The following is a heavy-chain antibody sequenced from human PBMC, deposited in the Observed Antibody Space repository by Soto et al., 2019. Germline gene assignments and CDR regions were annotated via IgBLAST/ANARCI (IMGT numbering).Heavy chain of an antibody. CDR1: GFSFRDYW. D-gene: IGHD2-15*01. CDR2: IKQDGSEK. V-gene: IGHV3-7*03. CDR3: ARDRGCSGGSCYGGYYYGMDV. Sequence: GGSLRLSCAASGFSFRDYWMTWVSQAPGKGLDWVANIKQDGSEKYYLDSLKGRFTISRDNAKNSVYLLMNSLRAADTAVYYCARDRGCSGGSCYGGYYYGMDVWGQGTTVTVSS. J-gene: IGHJ6*02.